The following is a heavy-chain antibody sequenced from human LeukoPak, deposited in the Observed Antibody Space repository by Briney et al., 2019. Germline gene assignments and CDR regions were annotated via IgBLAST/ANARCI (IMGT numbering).Heavy chain of an antibody. J-gene: IGHJ3*02. Sequence: GGSLRLSCAASGFTFSIYWMHWVRQAPGKGLVWVSHINSDGSYTTYADSVKGRFTITRDSAKNTLYLQMNSLRAEDTAVYYCARDSSYSTAIWGQGTMVTVSS. CDR1: GFTFSIYW. CDR2: INSDGSYT. CDR3: ARDSSYSTAI. V-gene: IGHV3-74*01. D-gene: IGHD3-22*01.